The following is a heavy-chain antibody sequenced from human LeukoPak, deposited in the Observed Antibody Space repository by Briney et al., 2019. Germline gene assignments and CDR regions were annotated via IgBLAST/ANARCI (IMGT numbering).Heavy chain of an antibody. CDR3: AKVVGGIAVAGTGSVDY. V-gene: IGHV3-23*01. J-gene: IGHJ4*02. CDR2: ISGSGGST. CDR1: GFTFSSYA. Sequence: GGSLRLSCAASGFTFSSYAMSWVRQAPGKGLEWVSAISGSGGSTYYADSVRGRFTISRDNSKNTLYLQMNSLRAEDTAVYYCAKVVGGIAVAGTGSVDYWGQGTLVTVSS. D-gene: IGHD6-19*01.